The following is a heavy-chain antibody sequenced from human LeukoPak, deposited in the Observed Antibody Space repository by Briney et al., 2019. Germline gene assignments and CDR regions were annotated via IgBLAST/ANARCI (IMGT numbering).Heavy chain of an antibody. CDR2: IGGGGSS. CDR1: GLSFSNSA. D-gene: IGHD3-10*01. Sequence: GGSLRLSCTASGLSFSNSAMTWVRQAPGKGLEWVSSIGGGGSSYYAGSVKGRFTISRDNSKNTVYLQMNNLRAEDTAIFYCVKGVTMVRGSREFDYWGQGTLVTVSS. CDR3: VKGVTMVRGSREFDY. J-gene: IGHJ4*02. V-gene: IGHV3-23*01.